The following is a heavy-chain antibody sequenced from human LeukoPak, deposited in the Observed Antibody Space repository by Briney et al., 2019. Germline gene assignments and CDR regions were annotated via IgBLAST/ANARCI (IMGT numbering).Heavy chain of an antibody. CDR3: ARDPTYYSDSSGPYYFDY. D-gene: IGHD3-22*01. CDR1: RFTFSRYW. Sequence: GGSLRLSCAASRFTFSRYWMHWVRQAPGKGLVWVSRINNDGSITNYANSVKGRFTISRDNAKNTLYLQMNSLRAEDTAVYYCARDPTYYSDSSGPYYFDYWGRGTLVTVSS. J-gene: IGHJ4*02. V-gene: IGHV3-74*01. CDR2: INNDGSIT.